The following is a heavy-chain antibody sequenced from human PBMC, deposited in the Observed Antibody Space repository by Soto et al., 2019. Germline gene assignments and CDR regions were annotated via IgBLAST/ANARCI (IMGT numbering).Heavy chain of an antibody. V-gene: IGHV4-59*08. CDR1: GGSISSYY. D-gene: IGHD3-9*01. CDR3: ARTVLGPDLLADSFVDYYYYMDV. Sequence: SETLSLTCTVSGGSISSYYWSWIRQPPGKGLEWIGYIYYSGSTSYNPSLKRRVTFSADSSRGQFSLKLNSVTAADTAVYYCARTVLGPDLLADSFVDYYYYMDVWGQRTTVIVSS. CDR2: IYYSGST. J-gene: IGHJ6*03.